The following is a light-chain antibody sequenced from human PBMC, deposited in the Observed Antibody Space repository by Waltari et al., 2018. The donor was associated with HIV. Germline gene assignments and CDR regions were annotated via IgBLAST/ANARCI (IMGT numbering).Light chain of an antibody. Sequence: QSALTQPASVSGSLGQSITISCTGASTNVGSYSLVSWYQNRPGQAPTLIIYDDSKRPLGISSRFSGSKSGNTAALTISGLQSEDEADYYCCSYGGDDTLVFGGGTKVTAL. CDR3: CSYGGDDTLV. CDR2: DDS. CDR1: STNVGSYSL. V-gene: IGLV2-23*01. J-gene: IGLJ3*02.